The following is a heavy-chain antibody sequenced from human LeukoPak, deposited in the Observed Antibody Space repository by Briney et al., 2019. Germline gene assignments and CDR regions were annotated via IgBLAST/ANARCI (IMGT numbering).Heavy chain of an antibody. CDR3: ARGPSYYDFWSGYETVDY. J-gene: IGHJ4*02. V-gene: IGHV1-46*01. CDR2: INPSGGST. D-gene: IGHD3-3*01. CDR1: GGTFSSYA. Sequence: GASVKVSCKASGGTFSSYAISWVRQAPGQGLEWMGIINPSGGSTNYAQKFQGRVTMTRDTSTSTVYMELSRLRSEDTAVYYCARGPSYYDFWSGYETVDYWGQGTLVTVSS.